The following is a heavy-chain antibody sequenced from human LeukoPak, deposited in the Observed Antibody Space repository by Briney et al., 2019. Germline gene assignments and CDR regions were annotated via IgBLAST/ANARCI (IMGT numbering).Heavy chain of an antibody. D-gene: IGHD1-26*01. Sequence: SQTLSLSCAISGDSVSSNSAAWNWIRQSPSRGLQWLGRTYYRSKWYNDYAVSVKSRITINPDTSKNQFSLQLNSVTPEDTAVYYCARGAKWELPLDYWGQGTLVTVSS. CDR3: ARGAKWELPLDY. V-gene: IGHV6-1*01. CDR2: TYYRSKWYN. J-gene: IGHJ4*02. CDR1: GDSVSSNSAA.